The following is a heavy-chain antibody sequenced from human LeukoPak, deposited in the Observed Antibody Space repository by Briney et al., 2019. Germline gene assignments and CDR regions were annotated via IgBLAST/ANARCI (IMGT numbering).Heavy chain of an antibody. D-gene: IGHD3-10*01. CDR1: GGSISTFY. CDR2: IDYTAST. Sequence: SETLSLTCTVSGGSISTFYWSWIRQPPGKGLEWIAYIDYTASTNYNPSLKSRVTISLDKSKNQFSLKLSSVTAADTAVYYCARYYYGSGSYYNARFDYWGQGTLVTVSS. J-gene: IGHJ4*02. CDR3: ARYYYGSGSYYNARFDY. V-gene: IGHV4-59*12.